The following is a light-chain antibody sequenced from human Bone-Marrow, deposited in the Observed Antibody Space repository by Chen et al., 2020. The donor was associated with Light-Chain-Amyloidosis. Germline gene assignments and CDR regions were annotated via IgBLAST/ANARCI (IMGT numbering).Light chain of an antibody. CDR3: QSYDSSLSGSV. J-gene: IGLJ2*01. CDR2: GNS. V-gene: IGLV1-40*01. Sequence: QSVLTRPPSVSGAPGQRVTISCTWSSSNIGAGYDVHWYQQLPGTAPKLLIYGNSNRPSGVPDRFSGSKSGTSASLAITGLQAEDEADYYCQSYDSSLSGSVFGGGTKLTVL. CDR1: SSNIGAGYD.